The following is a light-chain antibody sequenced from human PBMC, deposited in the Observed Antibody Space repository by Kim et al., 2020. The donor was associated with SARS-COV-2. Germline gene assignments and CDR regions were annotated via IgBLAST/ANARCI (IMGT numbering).Light chain of an antibody. Sequence: GQSITISCTGTSSDVGGYNYVSWYQQHPGKAPKFMIYDVSKRPSGVSNRFSGSKSGNTASLTISGLQADDEGDYYCSSYASSSTVVFGGGTKLTVL. CDR3: SSYASSSTVV. V-gene: IGLV2-14*04. J-gene: IGLJ2*01. CDR1: SSDVGGYNY. CDR2: DVS.